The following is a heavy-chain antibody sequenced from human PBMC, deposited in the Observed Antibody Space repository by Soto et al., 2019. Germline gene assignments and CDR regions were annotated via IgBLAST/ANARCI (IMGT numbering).Heavy chain of an antibody. D-gene: IGHD6-6*01. CDR2: ISVSGGGT. J-gene: IGHJ4*02. CDR3: AKKRTGRQPVPAGPLDS. V-gene: IGHV3-23*01. Sequence: GGSLRLSCAAAGFTFSTYAMHWVRQAPGKGLEWVSGISVSGGGTHYAGSVKGRFTVSRDNTKNTLYLQMHSLRAEDTAIYYCAKKRTGRQPVPAGPLDSWGQGTLVTVS. CDR1: GFTFSTYA.